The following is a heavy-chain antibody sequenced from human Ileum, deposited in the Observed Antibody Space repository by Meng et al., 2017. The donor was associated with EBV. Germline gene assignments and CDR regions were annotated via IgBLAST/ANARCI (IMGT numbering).Heavy chain of an antibody. CDR1: RGSIGNGDYC. V-gene: IGHV4-39*01. CDR2: LCTSGNT. J-gene: IGHJ4*02. Sequence: QLQVPGPGLGQAKPSEPPSLVGTAARGSIGNGDYCWDWLRQAPGKGLEWITSLCTSGNTYNNPSLKSRVTTSVDTSKNQFSLWLNSMTAADTAVYYCARRRGDHDYLDDWGQGTLVTVSS. CDR3: ARRRGDHDYLDD. D-gene: IGHD4-17*01.